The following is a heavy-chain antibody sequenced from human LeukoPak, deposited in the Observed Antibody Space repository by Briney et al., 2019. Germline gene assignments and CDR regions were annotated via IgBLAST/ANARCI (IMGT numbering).Heavy chain of an antibody. D-gene: IGHD3-3*01. Sequence: GGSLRLSCAASGFTFSSYSMNWVRQAPGKGLEWVSSISSSSSYIYYADSVKGRFTISRDNAKNSLYLQMNSLRAEDTAAYYCARRSIFGVVRFPYYFDYWGQGTLVTVSS. J-gene: IGHJ4*02. CDR3: ARRSIFGVVRFPYYFDY. V-gene: IGHV3-21*01. CDR1: GFTFSSYS. CDR2: ISSSSSYI.